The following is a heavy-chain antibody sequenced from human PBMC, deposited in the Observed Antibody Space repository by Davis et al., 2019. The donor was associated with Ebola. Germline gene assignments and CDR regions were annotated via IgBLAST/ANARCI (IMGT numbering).Heavy chain of an antibody. D-gene: IGHD4-17*01. CDR3: HYGGAFDI. CDR1: GFTFSSYE. V-gene: IGHV3-73*01. J-gene: IGHJ3*02. CDR2: IRSKANSYAT. Sequence: GESLKISCAASGFTFSSYEMNWVRQASGKGLEWVGRIRSKANSYATAYAASVKGRFTISRDDSKNTAYLQMNSLKTEDTAVYYCHYGGAFDIWGQGTMVTVSS.